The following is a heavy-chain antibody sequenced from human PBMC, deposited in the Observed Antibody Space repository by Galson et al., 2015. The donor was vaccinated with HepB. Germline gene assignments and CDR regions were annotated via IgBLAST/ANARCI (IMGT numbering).Heavy chain of an antibody. J-gene: IGHJ3*02. CDR1: GFTFSSYS. CDR2: ISSSSSTI. Sequence: SLRLSCAASGFTFSSYSMNWVRQAPGKGLEWVSYISSSSSTIYYAGSVKGRFTISRDNAKNSLYLQMNSLRAEDTAVYYCARDAGVSYGDYGESFGYDAFDIWGQGTMVTVSS. V-gene: IGHV3-48*01. D-gene: IGHD4-17*01. CDR3: ARDAGVSYGDYGESFGYDAFDI.